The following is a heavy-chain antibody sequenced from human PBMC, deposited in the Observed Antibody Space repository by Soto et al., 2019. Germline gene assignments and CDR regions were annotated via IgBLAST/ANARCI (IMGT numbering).Heavy chain of an antibody. V-gene: IGHV3-21*01. CDR3: ASATVVAGTFDF. CDR2: ISSGSSNI. D-gene: IGHD2-15*01. J-gene: IGHJ4*02. Sequence: EVQLVESGGGLVKPGGSLTLSCAGSGFAFRSYNINWVRQPPGKGLEWVASISSGSSNIYYADSVNVRFTISRDNAKDSLYLQVDSLRAEDSAVYYCASATVVAGTFDFWGQGTVLLVSS. CDR1: GFAFRSYN.